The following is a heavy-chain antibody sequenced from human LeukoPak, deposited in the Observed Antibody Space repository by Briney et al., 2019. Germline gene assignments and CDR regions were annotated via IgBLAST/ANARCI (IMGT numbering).Heavy chain of an antibody. J-gene: IGHJ4*02. V-gene: IGHV1-69*13. Sequence: GASVKVSCKASGGTFSSYAISWVRQAPGQGLEWMGGIIPILGTANYAQKFQGRVTITADESTSTAYMELSSLRSEDTAVYYCATWIRRRTGAFYWGQGTLVTVSS. CDR3: ATWIRRRTGAFY. CDR2: IIPILGTA. D-gene: IGHD1-14*01. CDR1: GGTFSSYA.